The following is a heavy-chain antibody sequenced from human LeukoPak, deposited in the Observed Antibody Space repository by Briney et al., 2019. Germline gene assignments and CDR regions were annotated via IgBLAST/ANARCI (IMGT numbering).Heavy chain of an antibody. CDR3: ARTYYYDSSGPHDAFDI. D-gene: IGHD3-22*01. CDR2: ISSSSSYI. Sequence: GGSLRLSCAASGFTFSSYSMNWVRQAPGKGLEWVSSISSSSSYIYYADSVKGRFTISRDNAKNSLYLQMNSLRAEDTAVYYCARTYYYDSSGPHDAFDIWGQGTMVTVSS. CDR1: GFTFSSYS. V-gene: IGHV3-21*01. J-gene: IGHJ3*02.